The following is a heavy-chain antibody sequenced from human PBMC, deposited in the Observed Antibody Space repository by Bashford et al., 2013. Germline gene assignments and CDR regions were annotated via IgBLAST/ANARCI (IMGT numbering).Heavy chain of an antibody. CDR3: AREYIWGTFRIPFDY. D-gene: IGHD3-16*02. V-gene: IGHV1-18*01. Sequence: ASVKVVLQGFWLHLYLAMVSAGCDRPLDKGLSGWDGSALTMVTQINAQKLQGRVTMTTDTSTSTAYMELRSLRSDDTAVYYCAREYIWGTFRIPFDYWGQGTLVTVSS. CDR2: SALTMVT. J-gene: IGHJ4*02. CDR1: LHLYLAMV.